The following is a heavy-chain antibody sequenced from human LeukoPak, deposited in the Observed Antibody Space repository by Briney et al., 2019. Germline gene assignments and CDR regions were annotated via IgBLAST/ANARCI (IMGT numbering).Heavy chain of an antibody. CDR1: GDSVSSNSAA. Sequence: SQTLSLTCAISGDSVSSNSAAWNWIRQSPSRGLEWLGRTYYKSKWYNHYAVSVKSRMTINPDTSKNHFSLQLNSVTPEDTAVYYCARGGCSSTSCRRYFDYWGQGTLVTVSS. D-gene: IGHD2-2*01. V-gene: IGHV6-1*01. CDR2: TYYKSKWYN. J-gene: IGHJ4*02. CDR3: ARGGCSSTSCRRYFDY.